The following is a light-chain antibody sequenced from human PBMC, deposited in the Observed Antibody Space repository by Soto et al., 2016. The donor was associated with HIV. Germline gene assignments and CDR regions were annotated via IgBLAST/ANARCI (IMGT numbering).Light chain of an antibody. V-gene: IGKV1-5*03. CDR1: QSVSSW. CDR3: LQDYSYPYT. J-gene: IGKJ2*01. Sequence: DIQMTQSPSTLSAPVGDRVTITCRASQSVSSWLAWYQQKPGKAPNLLIYKASSLESGVPSRFSGSGSGTEFALTISSLQPDDFATYFCLQDYSYPYTFGQGTKLEIK. CDR2: KAS.